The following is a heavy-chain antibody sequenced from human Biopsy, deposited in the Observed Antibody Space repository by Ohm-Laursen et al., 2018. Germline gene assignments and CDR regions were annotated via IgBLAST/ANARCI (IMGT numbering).Heavy chain of an antibody. CDR1: GGSISSYY. CDR2: IYYSGST. J-gene: IGHJ2*01. V-gene: IGHV4-59*01. Sequence: SDTLSRTCIVSGGSISSYYWNWIRQPPGKGLEWVGYIYYSGSTDYNPSLQSRVTISVDTSTNHFSLRLRSVTPADTAIYYCARDRGYYSDRTVPGYFDLWGRGTLVTVSS. D-gene: IGHD3-22*01. CDR3: ARDRGYYSDRTVPGYFDL.